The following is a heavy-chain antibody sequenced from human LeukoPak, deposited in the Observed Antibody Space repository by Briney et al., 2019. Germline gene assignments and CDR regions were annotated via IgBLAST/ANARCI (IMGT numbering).Heavy chain of an antibody. V-gene: IGHV3-15*01. D-gene: IGHD6-19*01. CDR2: IKSKTDGGTT. CDR1: GFTFSNAW. Sequence: GGSLRLSCAASGFTFSNAWMSWVRQAPGKWLEWVGRIKSKTDGGTTDYAAPVKGRFTISRDDSKNTLYLQMNSLRAEDTAVYYCAKGPYSSGWYYDYYYYYMDVWGKGTTVTVSS. CDR3: AKGPYSSGWYYDYYYYYMDV. J-gene: IGHJ6*03.